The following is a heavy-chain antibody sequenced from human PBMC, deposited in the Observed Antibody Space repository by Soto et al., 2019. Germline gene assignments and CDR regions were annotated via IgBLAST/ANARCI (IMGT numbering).Heavy chain of an antibody. CDR1: GGTFSSYA. J-gene: IGHJ6*02. CDR3: AILYSGYDLSPPDGMDV. Sequence: SVKVSCKASGGTFSSYAISWVRQAPGQGLERMGGIIPIFGTANYAQKFQGRVTITADESTSTAYMELSSLRSEDTAVYYCAILYSGYDLSPPDGMDVWGQGTTVTVSS. CDR2: IIPIFGTA. V-gene: IGHV1-69*13. D-gene: IGHD5-12*01.